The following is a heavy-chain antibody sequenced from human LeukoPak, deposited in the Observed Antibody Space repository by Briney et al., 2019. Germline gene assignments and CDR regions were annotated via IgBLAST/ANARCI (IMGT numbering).Heavy chain of an antibody. CDR3: ARHGMDVAAATTEPNYYYYYYMDV. Sequence: PGESLKISCKGSGYSFTSYWIGWVRQMPGKGLEWMGIIYPGDSDTRYSPSFQGQVTISADKSISTAYLQWSSLKASDTAMYYCARHGMDVAAATTEPNYYYYYYMDVWGKGTTVTVSS. J-gene: IGHJ6*03. D-gene: IGHD6-13*01. V-gene: IGHV5-51*01. CDR1: GYSFTSYW. CDR2: IYPGDSDT.